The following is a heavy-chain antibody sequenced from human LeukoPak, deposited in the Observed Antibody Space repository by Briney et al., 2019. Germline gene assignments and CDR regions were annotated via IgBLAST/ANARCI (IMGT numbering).Heavy chain of an antibody. J-gene: IGHJ4*02. CDR1: GFTFTSYT. V-gene: IGHV3-21*01. D-gene: IGHD4-23*01. CDR2: ISSSSSYI. CDR3: ARTYGGNSCFDY. Sequence: PGGSLRLSCAASGFTFTSYTMSWVRQAPGKGLEWVSAISSSSSYIYYADSVTGRFTISRDNAKNSLYLQMNSLRAEDTAVYYCARTYGGNSCFDYWGQGTLVTVSS.